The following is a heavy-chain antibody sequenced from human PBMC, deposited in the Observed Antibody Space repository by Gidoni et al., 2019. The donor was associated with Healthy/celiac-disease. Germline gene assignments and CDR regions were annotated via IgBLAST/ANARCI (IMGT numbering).Heavy chain of an antibody. V-gene: IGHV1-2*02. CDR3: ARESAGSDTAMQP. J-gene: IGHJ5*02. D-gene: IGHD5-18*01. CDR2: INPNSGGT. CDR1: GYTFTGYY. Sequence: QLQLVQSGAEVKKPGASVTASCQASGYTFTGYYMHWVRQAPGQGLEWMGWINPNSGGTNYAQKFQGRVTMTRDTSISTAYMELSRLRSDDTAVYYCARESAGSDTAMQPWGQGTLVTVSS.